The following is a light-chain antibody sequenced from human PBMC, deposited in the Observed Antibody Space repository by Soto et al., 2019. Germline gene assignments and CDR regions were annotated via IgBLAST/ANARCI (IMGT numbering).Light chain of an antibody. V-gene: IGKV1-5*03. CDR1: QSISSW. CDR3: LQDYNYPWT. J-gene: IGKJ1*01. CDR2: KAS. Sequence: DIKMTQSPSTLSAFVGDRVTITCRASQSISSWLVWYQQKPGKAPRLLIYKASSLESGVPSRFSGSGSGTEFTLTISSLQPEDFATYYCLQDYNYPWTFGQGTKVDIK.